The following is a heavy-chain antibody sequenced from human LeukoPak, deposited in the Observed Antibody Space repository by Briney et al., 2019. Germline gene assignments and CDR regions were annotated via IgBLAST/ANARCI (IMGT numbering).Heavy chain of an antibody. CDR3: ARDRDNYYDSSGSIDY. CDR1: GFTFSSYI. CDR2: ISSSSSYI. V-gene: IGHV3-21*01. Sequence: GGSLRLSCAASGFTFSSYIMNWVRQAPGKGLEWVSSISSSSSYIYYADSVKGRFTISRDNAKNSLYLQMNSLRAEDTAVYYCARDRDNYYDSSGSIDYWGQGTLVTVSS. J-gene: IGHJ4*02. D-gene: IGHD3-22*01.